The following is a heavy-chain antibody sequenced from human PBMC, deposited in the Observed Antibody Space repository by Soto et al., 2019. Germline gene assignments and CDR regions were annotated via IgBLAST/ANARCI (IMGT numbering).Heavy chain of an antibody. V-gene: IGHV1-18*01. D-gene: IGHD3-22*01. CDR2: ISAYNGNT. CDR3: ARGNPYYYDSSGSRYPFDI. CDR1: GYTFTSYG. Sequence: ASVKVSCKASGYTFTSYGIGWVRQAPGQGLEWMGWISAYNGNTNYAQKLQGRVTMTTDTSTSTAYMELRSLRSDDTAVYYCARGNPYYYDSSGSRYPFDIWGQGTMVTVSS. J-gene: IGHJ3*02.